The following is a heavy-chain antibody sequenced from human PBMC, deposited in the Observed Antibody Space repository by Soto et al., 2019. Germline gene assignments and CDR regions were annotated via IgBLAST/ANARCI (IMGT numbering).Heavy chain of an antibody. V-gene: IGHV3-11*01. J-gene: IGHJ6*02. CDR2: ISSSGSTI. CDR3: AKAGTGWLRRYNGMDV. CDR1: GFTFSDYY. D-gene: IGHD1-1*01. Sequence: QVQLVESGGGLVKPGGSLRLSCAASGFTFSDYYMSWMRQAPGKGLEWVSYISSSGSTIYYADSVKGRFTISGDNAKNSLYLQMNSLRAEDTAVYYCAKAGTGWLRRYNGMDVWGQGTTVTVSS.